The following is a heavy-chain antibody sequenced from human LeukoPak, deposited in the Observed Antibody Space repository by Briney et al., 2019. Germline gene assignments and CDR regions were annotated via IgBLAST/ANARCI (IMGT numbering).Heavy chain of an antibody. CDR3: ARGSLSSTNCYEADYYYLDV. D-gene: IGHD2-2*01. CDR1: GGSFSGYY. J-gene: IGHJ6*03. CDR2: INHSGST. Sequence: PSETLSLTCAVYGGSFSGYYWSWIRQPPGKGLEWIGEINHSGSTNYNPSLKSRVTISVDTSKNQFSLKLSSVTAADTAVYYCARGSLSSTNCYEADYYYLDVWGKGTTVTVSS. V-gene: IGHV4-34*01.